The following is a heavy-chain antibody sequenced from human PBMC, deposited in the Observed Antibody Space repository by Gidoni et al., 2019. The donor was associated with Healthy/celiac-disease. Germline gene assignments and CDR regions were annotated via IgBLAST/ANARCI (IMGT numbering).Heavy chain of an antibody. CDR1: GVTFSSYS. Sequence: QVQLVQSGAEVKKPGSSVKVSCKASGVTFSSYSISWVRQATGHGLEWMGGIIPIFGTANYAKKFQGRVTITADESTSTAYMELSSLRSEDTAVYYCATSITMIVVVKRGDWYFDLWGRGTLVTVSS. J-gene: IGHJ2*01. V-gene: IGHV1-69*01. D-gene: IGHD3-22*01. CDR3: ATSITMIVVVKRGDWYFDL. CDR2: IIPIFGTA.